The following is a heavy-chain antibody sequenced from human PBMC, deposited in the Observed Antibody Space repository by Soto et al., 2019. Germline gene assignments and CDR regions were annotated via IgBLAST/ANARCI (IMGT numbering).Heavy chain of an antibody. CDR3: ARDPGRGTQGSWFDP. CDR1: GGTFSSYA. D-gene: IGHD1-1*01. V-gene: IGHV1-69*01. CDR2: IIPIFGTA. Sequence: QVQLVQSGAEVKKPGSSVKVSCKASGGTFSSYAISWVRQAPGQGLEWMGGIIPIFGTANYAQKFQGRVKNTADESTSTAYMELGSLRSEDTAVYYCARDPGRGTQGSWFDPWGQGTLVTVSS. J-gene: IGHJ5*02.